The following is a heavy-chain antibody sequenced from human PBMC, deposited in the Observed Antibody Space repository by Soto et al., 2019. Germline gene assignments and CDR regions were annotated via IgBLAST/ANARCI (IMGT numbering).Heavy chain of an antibody. D-gene: IGHD5-12*01. Sequence: GASVKVSCKASGGTFSSHAMRWVRQAPGQGLEWMGGIIPIFGTANYAQKFQGRVTITADESTSTAYMELSSLRSEDTALYYCANRHSVDGYNYWYFDLWGRGTLVTVSS. CDR2: IIPIFGTA. CDR1: GGTFSSHA. CDR3: ANRHSVDGYNYWYFDL. V-gene: IGHV1-69*13. J-gene: IGHJ2*01.